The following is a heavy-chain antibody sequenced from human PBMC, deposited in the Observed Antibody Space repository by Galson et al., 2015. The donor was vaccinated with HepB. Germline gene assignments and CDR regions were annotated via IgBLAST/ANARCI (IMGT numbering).Heavy chain of an antibody. J-gene: IGHJ4*02. D-gene: IGHD4-11*01. CDR3: ARSPRGLQPFDY. CDR2: IWYDGSNK. V-gene: IGHV3-33*01. CDR1: GFTFSSYG. Sequence: SLRLSCAASGFTFSSYGMHWVRQAPGKGLEWVAVIWYDGSNKYYADSVKGRFTISRDNSKNTLYLQMNSLRAEDTAVYYCARSPRGLQPFDYWGQGTLVTVSS.